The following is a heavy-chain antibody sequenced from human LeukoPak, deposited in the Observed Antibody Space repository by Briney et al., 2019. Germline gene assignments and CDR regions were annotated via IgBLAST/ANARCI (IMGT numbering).Heavy chain of an antibody. D-gene: IGHD6-13*01. CDR3: ARGDPGIAAAGTRNEWFDP. J-gene: IGHJ5*02. CDR2: IIPIFGTA. CDR1: GGTFSSYA. V-gene: IGHV1-69*05. Sequence: SVKVSCKASGGTFSSYAISWVRQAPGQGLEWMGGIIPIFGTANYAQKFQGRVTTTTAEYTSTAYMELSSLRSEDTAVYYCARGDPGIAAAGTRNEWFDPWGQGTLVTVSS.